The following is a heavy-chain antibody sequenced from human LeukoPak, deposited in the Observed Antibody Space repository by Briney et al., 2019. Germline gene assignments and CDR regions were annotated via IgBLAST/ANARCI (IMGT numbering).Heavy chain of an antibody. D-gene: IGHD3-22*01. V-gene: IGHV5-51*01. CDR1: GYSFTSYW. CDR2: IYPGDSDT. CDR3: ARRSPPAYYYDSSGPTGDYFDY. Sequence: GESLKISCKGSGYSFTSYWIGWVRQMPGKGLEWMGIIYPGDSDTRYSPSFQGQVTISADKSISTAYLQWSSLKASDTAMYYCARRSPPAYYYDSSGPTGDYFDYWGQGTLVTVSS. J-gene: IGHJ4*02.